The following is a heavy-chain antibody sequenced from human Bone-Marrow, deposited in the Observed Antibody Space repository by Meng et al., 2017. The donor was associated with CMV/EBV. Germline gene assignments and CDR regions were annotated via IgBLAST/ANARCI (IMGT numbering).Heavy chain of an antibody. CDR3: ARVLEYSSGSRWFDP. Sequence: ASVKVSCKASGYTFTGYYMHWVRQAPGQGLEWMGWINPNSGGTNYAQKFQGRVIMTRDTSISTAYMELSRLRSDDTAVYYCARVLEYSSGSRWFDPWGQGTLVTVSS. CDR2: INPNSGGT. CDR1: GYTFTGYY. V-gene: IGHV1-2*02. D-gene: IGHD6-19*01. J-gene: IGHJ5*02.